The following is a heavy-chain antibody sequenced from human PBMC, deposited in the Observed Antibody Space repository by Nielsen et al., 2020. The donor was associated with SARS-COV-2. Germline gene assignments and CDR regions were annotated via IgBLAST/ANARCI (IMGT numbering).Heavy chain of an antibody. Sequence: GGSLRLSCAASGFTFSNAWMSWVRQAPGKGLEWVGRIKSKTDGGTTDYAAPVKGRFTISRDDSKNTLYLQMNSLKTEDTAVYYCTTDLVLRYYGGAFDIWGQGTMVTVSS. D-gene: IGHD3-9*01. V-gene: IGHV3-15*01. CDR3: TTDLVLRYYGGAFDI. J-gene: IGHJ3*02. CDR1: GFTFSNAW. CDR2: IKSKTDGGTT.